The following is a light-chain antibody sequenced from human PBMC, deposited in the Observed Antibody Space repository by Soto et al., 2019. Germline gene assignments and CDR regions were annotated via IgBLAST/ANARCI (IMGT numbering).Light chain of an antibody. Sequence: DIQLTQSPSFLSASVGERVTITFRASQGIRSYLAWYQQKPGKAPKLLIYAASTLQSGVPSRFSGSGSGTEFTLTISSLQPEDFATYYCQQLNSYPYTFGQGTKLEIK. V-gene: IGKV1-9*01. CDR2: AAS. J-gene: IGKJ2*01. CDR1: QGIRSY. CDR3: QQLNSYPYT.